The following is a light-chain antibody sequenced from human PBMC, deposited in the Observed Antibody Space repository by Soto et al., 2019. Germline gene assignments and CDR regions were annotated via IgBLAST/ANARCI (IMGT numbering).Light chain of an antibody. J-gene: IGKJ4*01. CDR3: QQYNNWLT. Sequence: EVVVTQSQATLSVSPGETATLSCRASQSVSDRLAWYQQKPGQAPRLLVYGASTRATGFPPRFRGSGSGTEFTLTISSLEFEDSGVYFCQQYNNWLTFGGGTKVEIK. CDR1: QSVSDR. CDR2: GAS. V-gene: IGKV3-15*01.